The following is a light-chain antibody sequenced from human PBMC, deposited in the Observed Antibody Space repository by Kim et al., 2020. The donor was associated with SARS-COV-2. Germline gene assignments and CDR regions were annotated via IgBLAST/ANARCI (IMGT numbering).Light chain of an antibody. CDR3: QQYNIFWT. CDR2: TAT. V-gene: IGKV1-5*03. Sequence: SASVGDIVTITCRASQSINDWLAWYQQKPGRAPKLLIYTATHLEGGVPSRFSGSGSGTEFTLTVSSLQPDDFATYYCQQYNIFWTFGQGTKVDIK. CDR1: QSINDW. J-gene: IGKJ1*01.